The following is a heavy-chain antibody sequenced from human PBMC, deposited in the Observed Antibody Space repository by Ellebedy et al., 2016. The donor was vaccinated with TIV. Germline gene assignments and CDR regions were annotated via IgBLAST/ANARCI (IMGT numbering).Heavy chain of an antibody. J-gene: IGHJ4*02. D-gene: IGHD1-7*01. CDR3: ARGGTGTRGLGY. V-gene: IGHV3-30*03. CDR1: GFTFSSYG. Sequence: GESLKISCAASGFTFSSYGMHWVRQAPGKGLEWVAVISYDGSNKYYADSVKGRFTISRDNSKNTLYLQMNSLRAEDKAVYYCARGGTGTRGLGYWGQGTLVTVSS. CDR2: ISYDGSNK.